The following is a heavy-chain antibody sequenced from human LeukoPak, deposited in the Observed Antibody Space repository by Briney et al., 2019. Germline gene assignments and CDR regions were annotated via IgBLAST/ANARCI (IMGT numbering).Heavy chain of an antibody. CDR2: IYYSGST. Sequence: SETLSLTCTVSGGSISSYYWSWIRQPPGKGLEWIGYIYYSGSTNYNPSLKSRVTISVDTSKNQFSLKLSSVTAADTAVYYCARDVVSYDSSGYYYVSDAFDIWGQGTMVTVPS. V-gene: IGHV4-59*01. D-gene: IGHD3-22*01. CDR1: GGSISSYY. J-gene: IGHJ3*02. CDR3: ARDVVSYDSSGYYYVSDAFDI.